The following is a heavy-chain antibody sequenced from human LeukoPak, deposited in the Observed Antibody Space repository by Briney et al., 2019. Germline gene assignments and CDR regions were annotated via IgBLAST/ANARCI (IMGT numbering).Heavy chain of an antibody. CDR1: GFTFSSYS. CDR2: ISSSSSYI. Sequence: GGSLRLSCAASGFTFSSYSMNWVRQAPGKGLEWVSSISSSSSYIYYTDSVKGRFTISRDNAKNSLYLQMNSLRAEDTAVYYCARDSRYGSGERGFRRYSDYWGQGTLVTVSS. CDR3: ARDSRYGSGERGFRRYSDY. V-gene: IGHV3-21*01. D-gene: IGHD3-10*01. J-gene: IGHJ4*02.